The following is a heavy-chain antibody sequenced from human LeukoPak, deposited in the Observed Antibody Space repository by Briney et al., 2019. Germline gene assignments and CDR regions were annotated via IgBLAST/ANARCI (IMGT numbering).Heavy chain of an antibody. V-gene: IGHV1-2*02. CDR3: ARDTGIAAAGTTSPFLDY. D-gene: IGHD6-13*01. J-gene: IGHJ4*02. Sequence: ASVKVSCKASGYTFTGYYMHWVRQAPGQGLEWIGWINPNSGGTNYAQKFQGRVTMTRDTSISTAYMELRSLRSDDTAVYYCARDTGIAAAGTTSPFLDYWGQGTLVTVSS. CDR2: INPNSGGT. CDR1: GYTFTGYY.